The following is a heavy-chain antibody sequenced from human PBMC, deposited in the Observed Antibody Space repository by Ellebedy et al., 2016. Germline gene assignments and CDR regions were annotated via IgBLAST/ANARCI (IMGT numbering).Heavy chain of an antibody. D-gene: IGHD2-21*01. Sequence: GGSLRLXXEGSGFSFGTSDINWVRQTPEKGLQWVSSISRSRDLFYGDTVKGRFTISRDNAKNSVYLEMNSLTAEDTAVYYCARSKVHIRVIRGVAGGQPDAFDLWGQGTRVAVS. CDR2: ISRSRDL. V-gene: IGHV3-69-1*01. CDR3: ARSKVHIRVIRGVAGGQPDAFDL. CDR1: GFSFGTSD. J-gene: IGHJ3*01.